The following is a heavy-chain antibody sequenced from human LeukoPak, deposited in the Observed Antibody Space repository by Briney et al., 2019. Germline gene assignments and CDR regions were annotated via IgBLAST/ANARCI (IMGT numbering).Heavy chain of an antibody. CDR2: INHSGST. CDR1: GGSFSGYY. CDR3: ARGKPHLFGAAQYYRRLLDP. J-gene: IGHJ5*02. Sequence: SETLSLTCAVCGGSFSGYYWSWIRQPPGKGLEWIGEINHSGSTNYNPSLKSRVTISVDTSKNQFSLKLSSVTAADTAVYYCARGKPHLFGAAQYYRRLLDPWGQGTLVTVSS. V-gene: IGHV4-34*01. D-gene: IGHD3-16*01.